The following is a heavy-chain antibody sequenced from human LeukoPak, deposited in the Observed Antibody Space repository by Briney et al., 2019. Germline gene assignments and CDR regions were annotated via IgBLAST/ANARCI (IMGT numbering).Heavy chain of an antibody. CDR2: IKLGGREI. J-gene: IGHJ4*02. Sequence: GGSLRLSCAASGFTFSSHRMNWVRQAPGRGLEWVANIKLGGREISYVASVKGRFTISRDDAKNSLYLQMGSLRDEDTAIYYCVRDRGDYWGQGTLVTVSS. V-gene: IGHV3-7*01. CDR1: GFTFSSHR. CDR3: VRDRGDY.